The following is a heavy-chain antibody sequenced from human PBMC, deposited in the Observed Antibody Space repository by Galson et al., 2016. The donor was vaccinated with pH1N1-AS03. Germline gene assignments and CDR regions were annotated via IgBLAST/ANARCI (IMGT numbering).Heavy chain of an antibody. V-gene: IGHV2-70*04. J-gene: IGHJ6*02. CDR3: ARIRLWNTGLDV. CDR2: IDSNDEK. Sequence: PALVKPTQTLTLTCTFSGFSITTSGVRMTWIRQPPGKALERLGRIDSNDEKFYSTSLETRLTISRDIFKNQVVLTMTNMDPVDTGTYYCARIRLWNTGLDVWGQGTTVTVSS. CDR1: GFSITTSGVR. D-gene: IGHD1/OR15-1a*01.